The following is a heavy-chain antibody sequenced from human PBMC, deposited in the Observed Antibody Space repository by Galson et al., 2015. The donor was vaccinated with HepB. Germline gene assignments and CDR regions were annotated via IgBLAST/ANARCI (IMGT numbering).Heavy chain of an antibody. CDR2: ISGSGGGT. V-gene: IGHV3-23*01. Sequence: SLRLSCAASGFTFNNYVMNWVRQVPGKGLEWVSGISGSGGGTYYADSVKGRFTISRDNSKSTPYLQMNSLRAEDTAVYYCAKEGGNTYYDFWSGYPRGYFDYWGQGTLVPVSS. CDR1: GFTFNNYV. CDR3: AKEGGNTYYDFWSGYPRGYFDY. J-gene: IGHJ4*02. D-gene: IGHD3-3*01.